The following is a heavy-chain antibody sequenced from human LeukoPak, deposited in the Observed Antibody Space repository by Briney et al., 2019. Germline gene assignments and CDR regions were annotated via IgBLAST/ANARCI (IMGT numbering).Heavy chain of an antibody. CDR2: IIPIFGTA. Sequence: ASVKVSCKASGGTFSSYAISWVRQAPGRGLEWMGGIIPIFGTANYAQKFQGRVTITTDESTSTAYMELSSLRSEDTAVYYCARGLTYCGGDCYSGDAFDIWGQGTMVTVSS. J-gene: IGHJ3*02. V-gene: IGHV1-69*05. CDR1: GGTFSSYA. CDR3: ARGLTYCGGDCYSGDAFDI. D-gene: IGHD2-21*02.